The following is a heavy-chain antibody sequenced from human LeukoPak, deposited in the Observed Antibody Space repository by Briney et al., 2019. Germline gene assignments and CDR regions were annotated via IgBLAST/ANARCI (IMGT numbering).Heavy chain of an antibody. Sequence: SETLSLTCTVSGGSISSYYWTWIRQPPGKGLEWIGYSAYGASTNYNPSLKSRVTVSVDTSNNQFSLKLNSVTAADTAVYYCVGGYNFDYWGQGTLVTVSS. CDR1: GGSISSYY. V-gene: IGHV4-59*08. CDR2: SAYGAST. D-gene: IGHD5-18*01. J-gene: IGHJ4*02. CDR3: VGGYNFDY.